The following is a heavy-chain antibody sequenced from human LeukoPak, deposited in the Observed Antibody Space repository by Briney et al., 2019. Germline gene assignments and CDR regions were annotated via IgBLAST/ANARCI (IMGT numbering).Heavy chain of an antibody. V-gene: IGHV3-23*01. D-gene: IGHD3-3*01. Sequence: GGSLRLSCAASGFTFSSYAMSWVRQAPGKGLEWVSGISGSTDYADSVKGRFTISRDNAKNTLYLQMNSLRAEDTAVYYCARNQEVLRFLEWLSSFDYWGQGTLVTVSS. J-gene: IGHJ4*02. CDR2: ISGST. CDR1: GFTFSSYA. CDR3: ARNQEVLRFLEWLSSFDY.